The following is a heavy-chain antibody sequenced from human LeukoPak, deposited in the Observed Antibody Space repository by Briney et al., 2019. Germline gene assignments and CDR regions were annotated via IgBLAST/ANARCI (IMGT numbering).Heavy chain of an antibody. J-gene: IGHJ4*02. CDR3: ARPRGYSGYDSSD. Sequence: GGSLRLSCAASGFTFSRHSMNWVRQAPGKGLEWVSYISSSGSSTIHYADSVKGRFTISRDNAKNSLYLQMNSLRAEDTAVYYCARPRGYSGYDSSDWGQGTLVTVSS. CDR2: ISSSGSSTI. D-gene: IGHD5-12*01. V-gene: IGHV3-48*04. CDR1: GFTFSRHS.